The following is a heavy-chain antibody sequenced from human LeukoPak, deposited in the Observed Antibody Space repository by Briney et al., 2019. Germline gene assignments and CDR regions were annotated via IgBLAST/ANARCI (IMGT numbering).Heavy chain of an antibody. CDR1: GFTFSSYA. CDR3: ARAGYYYDSSGYYRIDY. CDR2: ISYDGSNK. J-gene: IGHJ4*02. D-gene: IGHD3-22*01. V-gene: IGHV3-30-3*01. Sequence: PGGSLRLSCAASGFTFSSYAMHWVRQAPGKGLEWVAVISYDGSNKYYAGSVKGRFTISRDNSKNTLYLQMNSLRAEDTAVYYCARAGYYYDSSGYYRIDYWGQGTLVTVSS.